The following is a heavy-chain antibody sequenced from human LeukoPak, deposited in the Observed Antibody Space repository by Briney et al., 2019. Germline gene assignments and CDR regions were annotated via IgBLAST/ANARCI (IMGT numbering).Heavy chain of an antibody. J-gene: IGHJ4*02. Sequence: PSETLSLTCTVSGGSISSYYWSWIRQPAGKGLEWIGYIYYSGSTNYNPSLKSRVTISVDTSKNQFSLRLSSVTAADTAVYYCARGASYSGTFDYWGQGTLVTVSS. CDR1: GGSISSYY. CDR2: IYYSGST. CDR3: ARGASYSGTFDY. V-gene: IGHV4-59*01. D-gene: IGHD1-26*01.